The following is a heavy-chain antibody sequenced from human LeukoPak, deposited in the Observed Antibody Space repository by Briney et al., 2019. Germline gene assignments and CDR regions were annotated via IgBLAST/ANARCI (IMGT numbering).Heavy chain of an antibody. CDR3: AKDAGSEIYYPFLGWRFDL. CDR2: VSYDGLKK. CDR1: NLTFDSYG. Sequence: PGGSLRLSCAASNLTFDSYGIHWVRQAPGKGLEWVAAVSYDGLKKYYADSVKGRVAISRDKSRDTLYLQMNSLKPEDTAVYFCAKDAGSEIYYPFLGWRFDLWAVGPWSLSRQ. D-gene: IGHD3-10*01. V-gene: IGHV3-30*18. J-gene: IGHJ2*01.